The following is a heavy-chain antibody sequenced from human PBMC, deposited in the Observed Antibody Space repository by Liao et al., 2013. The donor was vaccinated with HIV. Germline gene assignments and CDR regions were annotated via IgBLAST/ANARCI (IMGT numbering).Heavy chain of an antibody. J-gene: IGHJ5*02. CDR2: INHSGST. D-gene: IGHD1-26*01. CDR3: ARGTTTRPWASQPLSWFDP. Sequence: QVHLQQWGAGLVKPSETLTLHCAVYGGSFSDYYWNWIRQPPGKGLEWIGQINHSGSTNYNPSLKSRVTISVDTSKKQFSLKLSSVTAADTAVYFCARGTTTRPWASQPLSWFDPWGQGTLVTVSS. CDR1: GGSFSDYY. V-gene: IGHV4-34*01.